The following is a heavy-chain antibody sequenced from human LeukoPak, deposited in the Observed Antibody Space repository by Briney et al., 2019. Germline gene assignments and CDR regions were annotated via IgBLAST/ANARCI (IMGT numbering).Heavy chain of an antibody. CDR2: IYYSGSI. D-gene: IGHD2-2*01. CDR1: GGSISSGDYF. J-gene: IGHJ4*02. CDR3: ARDVGVAAPAATEF. V-gene: IGHV4-30-4*01. Sequence: SQTLSLTCNVSGGSISSGDYFWSWIRQPPGRGLEWIGYIYYSGSIYYNPSLRSRVTISVDTSKNQFSLTVSSVTAADTAVYYCARDVGVAAPAATEFWGQGTLVTVSS.